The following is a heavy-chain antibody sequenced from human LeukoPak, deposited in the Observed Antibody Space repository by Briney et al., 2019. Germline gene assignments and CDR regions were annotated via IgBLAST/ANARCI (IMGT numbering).Heavy chain of an antibody. J-gene: IGHJ5*02. CDR1: GFTFSSYS. CDR3: VRDRCSSTSCHDSPNWFDP. V-gene: IGHV3-21*04. Sequence: GGSLRLSCAASGFTFSSYSMNWVRQAPGRGLEWVSSISSSSSYIYYADSVKGRFTNSRDNAKNSLYLQMNSLRAEDTALYYCVRDRCSSTSCHDSPNWFDPWGQGTLVTVSS. CDR2: ISSSSSYI. D-gene: IGHD2-2*01.